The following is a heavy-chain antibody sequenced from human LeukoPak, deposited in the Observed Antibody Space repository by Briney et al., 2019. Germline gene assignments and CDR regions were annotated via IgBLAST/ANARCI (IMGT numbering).Heavy chain of an antibody. Sequence: GGSLRLSCAASGFTFSSYSMNWVRQAPGKGLEWVSSISSSSSYIYYADSVKGRFTISRDNAKNSLYLQMNSLRAEDTAVYYCARVGLGTTIFGVVKNAFDIWGQGTMVTVSS. CDR3: ARVGLGTTIFGVVKNAFDI. CDR1: GFTFSSYS. D-gene: IGHD3-3*01. CDR2: ISSSSSYI. V-gene: IGHV3-21*01. J-gene: IGHJ3*02.